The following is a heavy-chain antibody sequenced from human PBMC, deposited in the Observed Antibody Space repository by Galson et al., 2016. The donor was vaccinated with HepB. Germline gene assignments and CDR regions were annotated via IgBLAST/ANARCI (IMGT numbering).Heavy chain of an antibody. D-gene: IGHD6-6*01. CDR3: ARTYGSSAEFDY. J-gene: IGHJ4*02. V-gene: IGHV1-18*01. Sequence: SVKVSCKASGYSFITYGIHWVRQAPGQRPEWMGWISGNTGNTNYAQNLQGRVTMTTDAATSTAYLELTSLTSDDTAVYYWARTYGSSAEFDYWGQGTLVTVSS. CDR1: GYSFITYG. CDR2: ISGNTGNT.